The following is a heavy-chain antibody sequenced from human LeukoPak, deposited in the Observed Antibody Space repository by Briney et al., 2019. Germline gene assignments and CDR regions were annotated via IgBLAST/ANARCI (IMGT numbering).Heavy chain of an antibody. J-gene: IGHJ4*02. CDR1: GFTFSSYS. CDR2: ISSSSSYI. V-gene: IGHV3-21*01. D-gene: IGHD2-2*01. Sequence: GGSLRLSCPASGFTFSSYSMNWVRQAPGKGLEWVSSISSSSSYIYYADSVKGRFTISRDNAKNSLYLQMNSLRAEDTAVYYCARDSSYIVVVPAAIPLVDYWGQGTLVTVSS. CDR3: ARDSSYIVVVPAAIPLVDY.